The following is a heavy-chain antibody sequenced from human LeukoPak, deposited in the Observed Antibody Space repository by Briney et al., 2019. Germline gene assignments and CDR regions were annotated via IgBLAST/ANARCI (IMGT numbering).Heavy chain of an antibody. V-gene: IGHV3-23*01. Sequence: GGSLRLSCVVSGITLSNYGMSWVRQAPGKGLEWVAGISDRGGSTNYADSVKGRFTISRDNPKNTLDLQMNSLRSEDTAVYFCAKRGVVIRAVLVVGFHKDAYYSDSWGQGALVTVSS. CDR2: ISDRGGST. D-gene: IGHD2-15*01. J-gene: IGHJ4*02. CDR3: AKRGVVIRAVLVVGFHKDAYYSDS. CDR1: GITLSNYG.